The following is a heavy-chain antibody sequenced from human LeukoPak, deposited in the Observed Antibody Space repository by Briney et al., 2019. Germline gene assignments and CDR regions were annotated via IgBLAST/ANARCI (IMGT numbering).Heavy chain of an antibody. J-gene: IGHJ4*02. CDR1: GGSFSNYF. V-gene: IGHV4-34*01. D-gene: IGHD4-17*01. Sequence: SETLSLTWAVYGGSFSNYFLSWVRQPPGKGLEWIGEITHHGGTNYNPSLKSRVTISVDTSKNQFSLRLSSVAAADTAIYYCAPIFGDYSDFDSWGQGTLVTVSS. CDR2: ITHHGGT. CDR3: APIFGDYSDFDS.